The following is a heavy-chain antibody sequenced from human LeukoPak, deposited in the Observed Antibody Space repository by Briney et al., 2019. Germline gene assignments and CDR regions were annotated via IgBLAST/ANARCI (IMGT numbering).Heavy chain of an antibody. CDR3: ARVRNGAVAGLDFDH. CDR1: GYTFTGYY. V-gene: IGHV1-2*02. Sequence: ASVKVSCKASGYTFTGYYIHWVRQAPGQGLEWMGWINPNSGGTNYAQKFQGRVTITRDTSASTAYMELSSLRSEDMAVYYCARVRNGAVAGLDFDHWGQGTLVTVSS. J-gene: IGHJ4*02. CDR2: INPNSGGT. D-gene: IGHD6-19*01.